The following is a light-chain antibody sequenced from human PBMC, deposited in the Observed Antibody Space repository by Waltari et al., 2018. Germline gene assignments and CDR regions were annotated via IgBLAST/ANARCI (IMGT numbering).Light chain of an antibody. CDR1: QSVCRF. V-gene: IGKV3-20*01. J-gene: IGKJ1*01. CDR2: QAS. Sequence: ELVLTQSQGTLSLSPGERATLACSASQSVCRFLAWYQQKPGQAPRLLIYQASNRATGIPDRFSGSGSGTDFSLTISRLEPEDFAVYYCQNHERLPATFGQGTKVEI. CDR3: QNHERLPAT.